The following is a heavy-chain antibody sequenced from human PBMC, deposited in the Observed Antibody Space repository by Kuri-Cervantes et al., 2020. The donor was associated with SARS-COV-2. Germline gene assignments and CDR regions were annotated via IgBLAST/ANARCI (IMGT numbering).Heavy chain of an antibody. CDR3: AKDWKVTSRDNSPWYYLDF. V-gene: IGHV3-21*01. Sequence: GESLKISCAASGFTFSSYSMNWVRQAPGKGLEWVSSISSSSSYIYYADSVKGRFTISRDNSKSTVYLQMNSLRPEDTAMYYCAKDWKVTSRDNSPWYYLDFWGQGTLVTVSS. J-gene: IGHJ4*02. D-gene: IGHD3-16*01. CDR1: GFTFSSYS. CDR2: ISSSSSYI.